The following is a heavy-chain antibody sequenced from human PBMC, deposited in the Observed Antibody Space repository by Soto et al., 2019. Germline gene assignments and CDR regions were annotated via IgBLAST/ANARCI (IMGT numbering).Heavy chain of an antibody. Sequence: VGSLRLSCAASGFTFSSYSMNWVRQAPGKGLEWVSSISSSSSYIYYADSVKGRFTISRDNAKNTLYLQMNSLRAEDTAVYYCARSALLWWALDSWGQGTLVTVSS. D-gene: IGHD2-15*01. CDR1: GFTFSSYS. V-gene: IGHV3-21*04. CDR2: ISSSSSYI. CDR3: ARSALLWWALDS. J-gene: IGHJ4*02.